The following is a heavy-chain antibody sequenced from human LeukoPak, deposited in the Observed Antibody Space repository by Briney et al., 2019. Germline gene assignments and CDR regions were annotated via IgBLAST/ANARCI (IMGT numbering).Heavy chain of an antibody. CDR3: ARARAVAGTNNWFDP. CDR1: GYTFTGYY. D-gene: IGHD6-19*01. Sequence: ASVKVSCEASGYTFTGYYMHWVRQAPGQGLEWMGRINPNSGGTNYAQKFQGRVTMTRDTSISTAYMELSRLRSDDTAVYYCARARAVAGTNNWFDPWGQGTLVTVSS. J-gene: IGHJ5*02. V-gene: IGHV1-2*06. CDR2: INPNSGGT.